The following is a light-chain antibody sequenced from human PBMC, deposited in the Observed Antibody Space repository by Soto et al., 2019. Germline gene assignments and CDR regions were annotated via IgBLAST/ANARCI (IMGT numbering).Light chain of an antibody. CDR1: NSNIGSHT. CDR2: SNT. Sequence: QSVLTQPPSASGTPGQTIAISCSGGNSNIGSHTVNWFQQLPGTAPRLLIYSNTQRPSGVPDRFSGSKSGTSASLAISGLQSEYEGDYYCATRDDSLNGVVFGGGTKVTVL. CDR3: ATRDDSLNGVV. V-gene: IGLV1-44*01. J-gene: IGLJ2*01.